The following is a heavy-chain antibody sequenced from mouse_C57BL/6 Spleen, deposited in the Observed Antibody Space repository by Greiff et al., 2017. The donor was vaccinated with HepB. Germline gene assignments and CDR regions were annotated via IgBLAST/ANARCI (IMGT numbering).Heavy chain of an antibody. V-gene: IGHV1-81*01. D-gene: IGHD1-1*01. J-gene: IGHJ1*03. CDR1: GYTFTSYG. Sequence: VQLQQSGAELARPGASVKLSCKASGYTFTSYGISWVKQRTGQGLEWIGEIYPRSGNTYYNEKFKGKATLTADKSSSTAYMELRSLTSEDSAVYFCAPYYYGSSPYWYFDVWGTGTTVTVSS. CDR3: APYYYGSSPYWYFDV. CDR2: IYPRSGNT.